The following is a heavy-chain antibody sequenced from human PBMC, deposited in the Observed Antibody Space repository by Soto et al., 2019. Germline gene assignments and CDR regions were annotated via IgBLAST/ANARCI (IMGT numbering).Heavy chain of an antibody. J-gene: IGHJ5*02. CDR1: GYTFTDYY. Sequence: QVQLVQSGAEVKKPGASVKVSCKASGYTFTDYYMHWVRQAPGQGREWMGIISPSGGSTYAQKFQGRVTVTRDTSTSTVYMELSCLRSEDTAVYYCARDGSSDWLTWFDPWGQGTLVTVSS. D-gene: IGHD6-19*01. V-gene: IGHV1-46*01. CDR2: ISPSGGST. CDR3: ARDGSSDWLTWFDP.